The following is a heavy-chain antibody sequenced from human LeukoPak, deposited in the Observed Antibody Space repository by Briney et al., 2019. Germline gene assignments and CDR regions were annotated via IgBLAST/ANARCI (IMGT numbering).Heavy chain of an antibody. CDR2: ISGSGGST. CDR3: ARRYCSSTSCWGAAFDI. Sequence: TGGSLRLSCAASGFTFSSYAMSWVRQAPGKGLEWVSGISGSGGSTYYADSVKGRFTISRDNSKNTLYLQMNSLRAEDTAVYHCARRYCSSTSCWGAAFDIWSQGTMVTVSS. CDR1: GFTFSSYA. J-gene: IGHJ3*02. D-gene: IGHD2-2*01. V-gene: IGHV3-23*01.